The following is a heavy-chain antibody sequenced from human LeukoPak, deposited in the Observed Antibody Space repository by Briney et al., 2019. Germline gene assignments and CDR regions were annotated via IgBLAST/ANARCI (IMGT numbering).Heavy chain of an antibody. CDR1: GFTFGNNV. J-gene: IGHJ4*02. V-gene: IGHV3-23*01. CDR3: ATSRTYDSSGPIDY. Sequence: GGSLRLSCSASGFTFGNNVMTWVRQAPGEGLEWVSGITDSGDTTYYADSVKGRFTISRDNSKNTLYLQMNSLRAEDTAVYYCATSRTYDSSGPIDYWGQGTLVTVSS. D-gene: IGHD3-22*01. CDR2: ITDSGDTT.